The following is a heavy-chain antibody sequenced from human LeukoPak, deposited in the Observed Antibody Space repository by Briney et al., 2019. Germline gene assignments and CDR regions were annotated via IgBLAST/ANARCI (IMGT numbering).Heavy chain of an antibody. CDR2: IKQDGSEK. CDR1: GFIFSNYW. D-gene: IGHD2-2*01. Sequence: GGSLRLSCAASGFIFSNYWMSWVRQAPGKGLEWVANIKQDGSEKYYVDSVKGRFTISRDNAKNSLYLEMSSLKAEDTAVYYCERYGREDCSSSVCYRWFDPWGQGTLVTVSS. CDR3: ERYGREDCSSSVCYRWFDP. V-gene: IGHV3-7*01. J-gene: IGHJ5*02.